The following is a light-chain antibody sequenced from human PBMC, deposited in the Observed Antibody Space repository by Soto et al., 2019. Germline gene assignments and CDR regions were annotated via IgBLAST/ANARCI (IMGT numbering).Light chain of an antibody. CDR2: AAS. Sequence: DIQMTQSPSSVSASVGDRATITCRASEGISNWLAWYQQKPGKAPQLLIYAASSLQSGVPSRFSGSGSGTDFTLAISSLLPEDFATYYCQQVNSFPPTFGQGTRLEIK. J-gene: IGKJ5*01. CDR1: EGISNW. V-gene: IGKV1D-12*01. CDR3: QQVNSFPPT.